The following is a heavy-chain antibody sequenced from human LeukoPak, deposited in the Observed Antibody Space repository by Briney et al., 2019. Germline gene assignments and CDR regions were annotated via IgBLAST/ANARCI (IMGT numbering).Heavy chain of an antibody. D-gene: IGHD1-26*01. CDR2: MNPNSGNT. J-gene: IGHJ4*02. Sequence: ASVKVSCKASGYTFTGYYMHWVRQATGQGLEWMGWMNPNSGNTGYAQKFQGRVTMTRNTSISTAYMELSSLRSEDTAVYYCARGHDFLIVGATDDYWGQGTLVTVSS. V-gene: IGHV1-8*02. CDR3: ARGHDFLIVGATDDY. CDR1: GYTFTGYY.